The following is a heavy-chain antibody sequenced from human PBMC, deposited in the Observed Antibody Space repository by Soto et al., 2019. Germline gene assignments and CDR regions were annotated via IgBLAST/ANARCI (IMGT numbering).Heavy chain of an antibody. J-gene: IGHJ4*02. V-gene: IGHV3-23*01. D-gene: IGHD3-22*01. Sequence: GGSLRLSCAASGFTVSSNYMSWVRQAPGKGLEWVSVISGSGGSTYYADSVKGRFTISRDNSKNTLYLQMNSLRAEDTAVYYCAKGLYYYGSSAYMGYWGQGTLVTVSS. CDR3: AKGLYYYGSSAYMGY. CDR2: ISGSGGST. CDR1: GFTVSSNY.